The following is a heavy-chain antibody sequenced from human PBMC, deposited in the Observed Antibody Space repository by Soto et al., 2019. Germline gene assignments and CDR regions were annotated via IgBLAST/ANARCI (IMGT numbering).Heavy chain of an antibody. Sequence: SCKASGYTFTGYYMHWVRQAPGQGLEWMGWINPNSGGTNYAQKFQGWVTMTRDTSISTAYMELSRLRSDDTAVYYCARAIYYYDSSGYYSAYYFDYWGQGTLVTVSS. CDR1: GYTFTGYY. D-gene: IGHD3-22*01. CDR3: ARAIYYYDSSGYYSAYYFDY. CDR2: INPNSGGT. J-gene: IGHJ4*02. V-gene: IGHV1-2*04.